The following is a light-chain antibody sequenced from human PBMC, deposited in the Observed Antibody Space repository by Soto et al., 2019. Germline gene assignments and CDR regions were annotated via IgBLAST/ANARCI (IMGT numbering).Light chain of an antibody. J-gene: IGKJ2*01. CDR1: QSVSNN. CDR2: GAS. V-gene: IGKV3-15*01. CDR3: QQYNNWPPYT. Sequence: ERVMTQSPDTLSVSPGERATLSCRASQSVSNNLAWYQQKPGQAPRLLIYGASTRATGIPARFSGSGSGTEFNLTISSLQSEDFGVYYCQQYNNWPPYTFGQGTKLEIK.